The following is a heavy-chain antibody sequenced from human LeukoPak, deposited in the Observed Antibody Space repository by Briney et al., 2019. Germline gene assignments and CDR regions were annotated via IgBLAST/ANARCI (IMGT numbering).Heavy chain of an antibody. V-gene: IGHV3-74*01. D-gene: IGHD3-10*01. CDR2: INSDGSIT. CDR3: ARHYESGSYYYGVDV. Sequence: CGSPRLSCAASGFTFSSYWMHWVRQAPGQGLVWVSRINSDGSITSYADSVKGRFTTSRDNAKNSLYLQMNSLRAEDTAVYYCARHYESGSYYYGVDVGGQ. CDR1: GFTFSSYW. J-gene: IGHJ6*02.